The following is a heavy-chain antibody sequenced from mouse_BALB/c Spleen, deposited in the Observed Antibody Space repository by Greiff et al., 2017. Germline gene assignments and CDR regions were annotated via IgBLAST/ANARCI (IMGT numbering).Heavy chain of an antibody. Sequence: VQGVESGPELVRPGVSVKISCKGSGYTFTDYAMHWVKQSHAKSLEWIGVISTYSGNTNYNQKFKGKATMTVDKSSSTAYMELARLTSEDSAIYYCASEDYYGSSSWFAYWGQGTLVTVSA. CDR1: GYTFTDYA. CDR3: ASEDYYGSSSWFAY. CDR2: ISTYSGNT. V-gene: IGHV1-67*01. D-gene: IGHD1-1*01. J-gene: IGHJ3*01.